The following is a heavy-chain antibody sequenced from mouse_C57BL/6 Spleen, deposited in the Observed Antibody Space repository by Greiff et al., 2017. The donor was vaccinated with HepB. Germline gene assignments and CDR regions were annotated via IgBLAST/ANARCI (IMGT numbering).Heavy chain of an antibody. V-gene: IGHV1-72*01. D-gene: IGHD1-1*01. J-gene: IGHJ2*01. CDR3: ARGGFYDGSSSFDY. Sequence: QVQLQQPGAELVKPGASVKLSCKASGYTFTSYWMHWVKQRPGRGLEWIGRIDPNSGGTKYNEQFKSKATLTVDKPSSTAYMQLSSLTSEDSAVYYGARGGFYDGSSSFDYWGQGTTLTVSS. CDR2: IDPNSGGT. CDR1: GYTFTSYW.